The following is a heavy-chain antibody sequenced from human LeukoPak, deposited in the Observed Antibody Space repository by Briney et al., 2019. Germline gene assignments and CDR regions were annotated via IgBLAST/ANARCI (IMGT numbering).Heavy chain of an antibody. Sequence: GGSLRLSCAASGFIFNTYWMTWVRQAPGKGLEWVANIKHDGSEKYYVDSVRGRFTVSRDNTNKLLFLQMNSLRAEDTAVYHCAKARYSSGLDYWGQGTLVSVSS. D-gene: IGHD6-19*01. J-gene: IGHJ4*02. V-gene: IGHV3-7*01. CDR2: IKHDGSEK. CDR3: AKARYSSGLDY. CDR1: GFIFNTYW.